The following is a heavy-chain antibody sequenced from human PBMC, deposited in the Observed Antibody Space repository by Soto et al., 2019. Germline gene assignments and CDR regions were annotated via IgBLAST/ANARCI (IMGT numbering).Heavy chain of an antibody. Sequence: GESLKISYKGSGYSFTSYWIGLVREMRGKVLEWMGIIYPGDSDTIYSPSFQGQVTISADKSISTAYLQWSSLTSSDTALYYCARPSGYSSGSAPGAFDIWRKGTMVTVPS. CDR1: GYSFTSYW. J-gene: IGHJ3*02. CDR3: ARPSGYSSGSAPGAFDI. CDR2: IYPGDSDT. V-gene: IGHV5-51*01. D-gene: IGHD5-18*01.